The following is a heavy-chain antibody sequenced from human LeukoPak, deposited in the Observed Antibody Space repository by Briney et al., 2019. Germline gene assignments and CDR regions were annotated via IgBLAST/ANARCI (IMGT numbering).Heavy chain of an antibody. Sequence: PGGSLRLSCSTSGFTFSTYAMHWVRQAPGKGLEYVSAISSNGGSTYYANSVKGRFTISRDNSKNRLNLQMDSLRTEDTAVYYCVRDYYGFDYWGQGTLVTVSS. D-gene: IGHD3-10*01. CDR3: VRDYYGFDY. J-gene: IGHJ4*02. CDR1: GFTFSTYA. CDR2: ISSNGGST. V-gene: IGHV3-64*01.